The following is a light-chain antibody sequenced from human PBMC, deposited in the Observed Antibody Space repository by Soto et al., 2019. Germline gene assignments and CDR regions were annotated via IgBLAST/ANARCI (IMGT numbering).Light chain of an antibody. Sequence: QSTLTQPASVSGSPGQSITISCTGTNSDIGDYDYVSWYQHHPGKAPKLMIHEVTNRPSGVSNRFSGSKSGNTAFLTISGLQAEDEADYYCAAWDDGLNGWLFGGGTKLTVL. CDR3: AAWDDGLNGWL. CDR2: EVT. V-gene: IGLV2-14*01. J-gene: IGLJ3*02. CDR1: NSDIGDYDY.